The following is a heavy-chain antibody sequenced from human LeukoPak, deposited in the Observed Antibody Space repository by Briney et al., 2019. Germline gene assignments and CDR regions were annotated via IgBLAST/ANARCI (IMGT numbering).Heavy chain of an antibody. Sequence: SETLSLTCAVYGGSFSGYYWSWISQPPGKGLERIGEINHSGSTNYNPSLKSRVTISVDTSKNQFSLKLSSVTAADTAVYYCASVPRKYCSGGSCYGYYYYGMDVWGQGTTVTVSS. CDR3: ASVPRKYCSGGSCYGYYYYGMDV. V-gene: IGHV4-34*01. CDR1: GGSFSGYY. D-gene: IGHD2-15*01. J-gene: IGHJ6*02. CDR2: INHSGST.